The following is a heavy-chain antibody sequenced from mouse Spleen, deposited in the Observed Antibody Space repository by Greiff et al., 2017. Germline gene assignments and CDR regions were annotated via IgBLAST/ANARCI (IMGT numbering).Heavy chain of an antibody. CDR3: TRDGISYAMDY. D-gene: IGHD4-1*01. CDR1: GFTFSSYT. Sequence: EVKLVESGGGLVKPGGSLKLSCAASGFTFSSYTMSWVRQTPEKRLEWVATISSGGSYTYYPDSVKGRFTISRDNAKNTLYLQMSSLKSEDTAMYHCTRDGISYAMDYWGQGTSVTVSS. CDR2: ISSGGSYT. J-gene: IGHJ4*01. V-gene: IGHV5-6-4*01.